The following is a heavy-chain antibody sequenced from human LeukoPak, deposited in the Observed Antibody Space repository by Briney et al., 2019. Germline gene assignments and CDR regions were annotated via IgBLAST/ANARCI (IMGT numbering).Heavy chain of an antibody. V-gene: IGHV3-74*01. CDR2: INDDETST. J-gene: IGHJ5*02. CDR1: GFSFSSSW. CDR3: ARGADGVSSNSRGWFDP. Sequence: SGGSLRLSCAASGFSFSSSWMHWVRQVPGKGLEWVSRINDDETSTTYAESVKGRFTISRDNAKNSLYLQMNSLRAEDTAVYSCARGADGVSSNSRGWFDPWGQGTLVTVSS. D-gene: IGHD2-15*01.